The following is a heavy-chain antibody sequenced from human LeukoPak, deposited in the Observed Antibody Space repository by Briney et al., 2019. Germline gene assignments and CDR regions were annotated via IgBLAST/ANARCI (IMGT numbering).Heavy chain of an antibody. V-gene: IGHV6-1*01. Sequence: SQTLSLTCAISGDSVSRDSMAWNWIRQSPSRGLEWLGRTYYKSAWYNDYAVHMKSRITISPDTSKNQFSLQLNSVTPDDTAVYYCARGTGWPHFDYWGQGILVTVSS. D-gene: IGHD6-19*01. CDR1: GDSVSRDSMA. CDR3: ARGTGWPHFDY. J-gene: IGHJ4*02. CDR2: TYYKSAWYN.